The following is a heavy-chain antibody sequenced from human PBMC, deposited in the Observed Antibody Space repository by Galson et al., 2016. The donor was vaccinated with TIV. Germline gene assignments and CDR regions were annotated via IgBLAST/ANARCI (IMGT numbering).Heavy chain of an antibody. Sequence: SVKVSCKASGYTFTNYAMHWVRQAPGQGLEWMGGIIPIFGLANYAQKFQGRVTITADDSTRTAYMELSSLRFDDTAVYYCARGGSTVTRPFDYWGQGTLVTVSS. V-gene: IGHV1-69*13. J-gene: IGHJ4*02. D-gene: IGHD4-17*01. CDR1: GYTFTNYA. CDR2: IIPIFGLA. CDR3: ARGGSTVTRPFDY.